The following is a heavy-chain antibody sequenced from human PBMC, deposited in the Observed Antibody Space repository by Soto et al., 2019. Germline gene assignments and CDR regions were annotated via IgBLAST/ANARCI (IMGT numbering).Heavy chain of an antibody. CDR2: IYPEDSDT. D-gene: IGHD2-2*03. CDR1: GDTFISYW. CDR3: GGLDTVVGTARYGMGV. V-gene: IGHV5-51*01. Sequence: SLKISCDRCGDTFISYWIVWMRKTPGKGLEWMGTIYPEDSDTKYSPSFQSKDTISVHKAISAVYLLRSSLKASDTAIYYWGGLDTVVGTARYGMGVWGQGTTVTVSS. J-gene: IGHJ6*02.